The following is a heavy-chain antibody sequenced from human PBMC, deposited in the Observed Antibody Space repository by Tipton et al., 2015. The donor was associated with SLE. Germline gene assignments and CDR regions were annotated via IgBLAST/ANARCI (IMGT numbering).Heavy chain of an antibody. Sequence: TLSLTCTVSGGSISSSSYYWGWIRQPPGKGLEWIGSIYYSGSTYYNPSLNSRVTISVDTSKNQFSLKLGSVTAADTAVYYCARLVGIAAADNAFDYWGQGTLVTVSS. CDR3: ARLVGIAAADNAFDY. CDR1: GGSISSSSYY. V-gene: IGHV4-39*07. D-gene: IGHD6-13*01. CDR2: IYYSGST. J-gene: IGHJ4*02.